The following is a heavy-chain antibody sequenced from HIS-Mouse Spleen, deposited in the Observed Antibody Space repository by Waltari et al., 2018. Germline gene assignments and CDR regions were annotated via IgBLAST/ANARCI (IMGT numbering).Heavy chain of an antibody. V-gene: IGHV3-30*18. D-gene: IGHD6-19*01. CDR2: ISYDGSNK. Sequence: QVQLVESGGGVVQPGRSLRLSCAASGFTFSSYGMHWVRQAPGKGLEWLAVISYDGSNKYYADSVKGRFTISRDNSKNTLYLQMNSLRAEDTAVYYCAKASSGWLEYWGQGTLVTVSS. J-gene: IGHJ4*02. CDR3: AKASSGWLEY. CDR1: GFTFSSYG.